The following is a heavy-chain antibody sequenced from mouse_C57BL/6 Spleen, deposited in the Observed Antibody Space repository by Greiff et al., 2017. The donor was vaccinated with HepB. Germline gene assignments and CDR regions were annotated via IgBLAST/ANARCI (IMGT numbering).Heavy chain of an antibody. V-gene: IGHV1-82*01. CDR2: IYPGDGDT. D-gene: IGHD1-1*01. CDR3: ARDRAYYGSSHYAMDY. Sequence: VQLQQSGPELVKPGASVKISCKASGYAFSSSWMNWVKQRPGKGLEWIGRIYPGDGDTNYNGKFKGKATLTADKSSSTAYMQLSSLTSEDSAVYFCARDRAYYGSSHYAMDYWGQGTSVTVSS. J-gene: IGHJ4*01. CDR1: GYAFSSSW.